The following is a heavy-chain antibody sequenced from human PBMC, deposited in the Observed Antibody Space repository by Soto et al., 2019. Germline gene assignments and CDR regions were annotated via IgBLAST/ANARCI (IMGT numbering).Heavy chain of an antibody. J-gene: IGHJ4*02. CDR2: IYYSGST. V-gene: IGHV4-31*03. D-gene: IGHD3-10*01. CDR1: GGSISSGGYY. Sequence: QVQLQESGPGLVKPSQTLSLTCTVSGGSISSGGYYWSWIRQHPGKGLEWIGYIYYSGSTYYNPSLKSRVTISVDTSKNQFSLKLSSVTAADTAVYYCARASGVLLWFGELSNFDYWGQGTLVTVSS. CDR3: ARASGVLLWFGELSNFDY.